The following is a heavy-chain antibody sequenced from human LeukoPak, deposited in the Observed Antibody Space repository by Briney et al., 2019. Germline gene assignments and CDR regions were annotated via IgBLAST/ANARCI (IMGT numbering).Heavy chain of an antibody. CDR3: AREFGPLGATILGHCSGGSCYSDY. Sequence: PSETLSLTCTVSGGSISSSSYYWGWIRQPPGKGLEWIGSIYYSGSTYYNPSLKSRVTISVDTSKNQFSLKLSSVTAADTAVYYCAREFGPLGATILGHCSGGSCYSDYWGQGTLVTVSS. CDR2: IYYSGST. CDR1: GGSISSSSYY. D-gene: IGHD2-15*01. J-gene: IGHJ4*02. V-gene: IGHV4-39*07.